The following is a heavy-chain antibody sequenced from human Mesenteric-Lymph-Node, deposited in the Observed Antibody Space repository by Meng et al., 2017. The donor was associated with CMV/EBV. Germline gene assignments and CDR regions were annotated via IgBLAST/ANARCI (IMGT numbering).Heavy chain of an antibody. J-gene: IGHJ6*02. V-gene: IGHV3-23*01. D-gene: IGHD2-15*01. CDR3: ARGEYCSGDCFYHFGMDV. CDR1: GFTFSSYA. CDR2: MSSSGGST. Sequence: GESLKISCAASGFTFSSYAMSWVRQAPGKGLEWVSGMSSSGGSTYYADSVKGRFTISRDNSKNTLYLQINSLRPEDTAVYYCARGEYCSGDCFYHFGMDVWGQGTTVTVSS.